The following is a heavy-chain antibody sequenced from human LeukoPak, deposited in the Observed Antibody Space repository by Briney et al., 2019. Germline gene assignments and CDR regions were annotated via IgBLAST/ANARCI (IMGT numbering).Heavy chain of an antibody. CDR1: RYSISSGYY. CDR2: ISYIGST. V-gene: IGHV4-38-2*01. J-gene: IGHJ4*02. CDR3: ARGSAVLRFLEWLPEYYFDY. D-gene: IGHD3-3*01. Sequence: PSETLSLTCAVSRYSISSGYYWGWFRQPPGKGLEWTGSISYIGSTNYDPSLKSRVSISLDTSKNQSSLKLSSVTAADTAVYYCARGSAVLRFLEWLPEYYFDYWGQGTLVTVSS.